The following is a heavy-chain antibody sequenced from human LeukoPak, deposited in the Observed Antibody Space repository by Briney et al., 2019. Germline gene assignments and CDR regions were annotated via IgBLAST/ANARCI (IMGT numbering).Heavy chain of an antibody. CDR1: GFTFSRYA. CDR2: IESSGATT. V-gene: IGHV3-23*01. CDR3: AKDVVVVVAATFDY. D-gene: IGHD2-15*01. J-gene: IGHJ4*02. Sequence: GGSLRLSCAASGFTFSRYAMSWARQAPGKGLEWVSLIESSGATTYYADSVKGRFTISRDNSKNTLYLQMNSLRAEDTAVYYCAKDVVVVVAATFDYWGQGTLVTVSS.